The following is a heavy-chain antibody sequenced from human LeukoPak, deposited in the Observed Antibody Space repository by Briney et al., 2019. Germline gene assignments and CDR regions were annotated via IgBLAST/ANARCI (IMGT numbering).Heavy chain of an antibody. Sequence: HPGGSLRLSCAASGFTFSNYWMTWVRQAPGKGLEWVAHINQDGSEEHYMDAVKARFTISRDNAKNSLSLQMNSLRAEDTAVYYRVRDGGVSGYDLLDYWGRGTLVTVSS. D-gene: IGHD5-12*01. CDR1: GFTFSNYW. J-gene: IGHJ4*02. CDR2: INQDGSEE. V-gene: IGHV3-7*01. CDR3: VRDGGVSGYDLLDY.